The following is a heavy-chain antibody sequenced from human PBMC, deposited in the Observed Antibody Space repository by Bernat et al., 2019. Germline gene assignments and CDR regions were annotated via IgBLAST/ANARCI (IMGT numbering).Heavy chain of an antibody. CDR2: ISYDGSKI. D-gene: IGHD1-1*01. CDR3: ASGRGTHEFYFDY. V-gene: IGHV3-30*01. CDR1: GFAFSGYA. Sequence: QVQLVESGGGVVQPGRSLRLSCAGSGFAFSGYAMHWVRQAPGKGLEWMAVISYDGSKIYYADSVKGRFTISRDNSKNTLYLQMDSLRPEDTAVHYCASGRGTHEFYFDYWGQGTRVTVSS. J-gene: IGHJ4*02.